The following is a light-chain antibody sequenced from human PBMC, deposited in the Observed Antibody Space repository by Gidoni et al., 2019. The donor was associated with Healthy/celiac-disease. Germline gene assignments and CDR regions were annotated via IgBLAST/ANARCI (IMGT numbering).Light chain of an antibody. Sequence: DIVMTQSPATLSVSPGERATLSGGASKSVSSNLAWYPQKPGQAPRLLSYGASTRATGIPASFSGGGSGTEFTLTISSLQSEDFAVYYCQQYNNWLLTFGGGTKVEIK. CDR1: KSVSSN. CDR2: GAS. CDR3: QQYNNWLLT. J-gene: IGKJ4*01. V-gene: IGKV3-15*01.